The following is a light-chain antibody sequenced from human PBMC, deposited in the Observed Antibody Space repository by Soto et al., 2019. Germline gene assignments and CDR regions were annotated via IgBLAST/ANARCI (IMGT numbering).Light chain of an antibody. Sequence: DILPTQSPSSLSGFVGDTVIMTCRSSQRISGDYVNWFQQQPGKAPKLLIYGASRLQPGVPSRFSGAGSGTEFALTISRLQPEDLGTYFCQQSDTTPLTFGGGTKVDIK. J-gene: IGKJ4*01. CDR2: GAS. CDR3: QQSDTTPLT. V-gene: IGKV1-39*01. CDR1: QRISGDY.